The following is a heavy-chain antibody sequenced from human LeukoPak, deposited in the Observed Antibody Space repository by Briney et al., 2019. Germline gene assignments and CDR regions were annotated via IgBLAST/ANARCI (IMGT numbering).Heavy chain of an antibody. CDR3: ARAGYYGSGADYYGMDV. D-gene: IGHD3-10*01. Sequence: GGPLRLSCAASGFTFSSYGIHWVRQAPGKGLEWVAVISYDGSNKYYADSVKGRFTISRDNSKNTLYLQMNSLRAEDTAVYNCARAGYYGSGADYYGMDVWGQGTTVTVSS. J-gene: IGHJ6*02. CDR1: GFTFSSYG. CDR2: ISYDGSNK. V-gene: IGHV3-30*03.